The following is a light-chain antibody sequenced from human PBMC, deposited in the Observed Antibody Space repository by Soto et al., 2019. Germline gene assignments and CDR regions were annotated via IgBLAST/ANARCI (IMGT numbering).Light chain of an antibody. CDR2: EVS. Sequence: QSALTQPASVSGSPGQSITISCAGTSSDIGAYNYVSWYQQHPGRAPKLMLYEVSHRPSGVSNRFSGSKSANTASLTISGLQPEDEADYYCSSYGGSHNFVFGTGTKLTVL. CDR1: SSDIGAYNY. V-gene: IGLV2-14*01. CDR3: SSYGGSHNFV. J-gene: IGLJ1*01.